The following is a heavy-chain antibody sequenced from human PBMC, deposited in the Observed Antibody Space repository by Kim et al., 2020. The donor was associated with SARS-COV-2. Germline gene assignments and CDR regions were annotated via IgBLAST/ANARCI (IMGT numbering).Heavy chain of an antibody. CDR3: AREVATTPDAFDI. Sequence: GGSLRLSCAVSGFTFSSYEMNWVRQAPGKWLEWVSYISQSGTGRQYADSVKGRFTISRDNAKNSLYLQMNSLRAEDTAFYYCAREVATTPDAFDIWGQGTLVTVSS. V-gene: IGHV3-48*03. CDR2: ISQSGTGR. J-gene: IGHJ3*02. D-gene: IGHD5-12*01. CDR1: GFTFSSYE.